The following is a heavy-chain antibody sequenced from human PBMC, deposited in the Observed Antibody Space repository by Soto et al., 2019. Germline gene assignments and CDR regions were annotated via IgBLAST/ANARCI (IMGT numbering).Heavy chain of an antibody. CDR2: IYPGDSDT. D-gene: IGHD2-2*01. V-gene: IGHV5-51*01. Sequence: GXSLKISCKGSGYSFTSYWIGWVRQMPGKGLEWMGIIYPGDSDTRYSPSFQGQVTISADKSISTAYLQWSSLKASDTAMYYCARLGGYCISTSCSYYYYGMDVWGQGTTVTVSS. J-gene: IGHJ6*02. CDR3: ARLGGYCISTSCSYYYYGMDV. CDR1: GYSFTSYW.